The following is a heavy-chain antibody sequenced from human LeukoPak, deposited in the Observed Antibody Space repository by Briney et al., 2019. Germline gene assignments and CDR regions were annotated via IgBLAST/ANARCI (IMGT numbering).Heavy chain of an antibody. V-gene: IGHV1-2*04. CDR1: GYTFTDYY. Sequence: ASVKVSCKASGYTFTDYYIHRVRQAPGQGLEWMGWINPNSGGTNYAQKFQGWVTMTRDTSISTAYMELSRLRSDDTAIYYCAXXXXXVDCGGDCYQGYWGQGTLVTVSS. CDR3: AXXXXXVDCGGDCYQGY. D-gene: IGHD2-21*02. CDR2: INPNSGGT. J-gene: IGHJ4*02.